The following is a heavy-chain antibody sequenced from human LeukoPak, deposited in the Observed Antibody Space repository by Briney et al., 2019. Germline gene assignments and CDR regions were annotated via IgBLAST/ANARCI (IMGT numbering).Heavy chain of an antibody. CDR1: GFSFSTYA. CDR2: ISGSGGST. Sequence: GGSLRLSCAASGFSFSTYAMAWVRQAPGKGLEWVSSISGSGGSTYYADSVKGRFTISRDNAKNSLYLQMNSLRDEDTAVYYCARAFGLTDYWGQGTLVTVSS. V-gene: IGHV3-23*01. CDR3: ARAFGLTDY. J-gene: IGHJ4*02. D-gene: IGHD3/OR15-3a*01.